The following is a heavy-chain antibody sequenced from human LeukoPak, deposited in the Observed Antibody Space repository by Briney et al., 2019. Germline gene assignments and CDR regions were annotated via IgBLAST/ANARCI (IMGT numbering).Heavy chain of an antibody. J-gene: IGHJ5*02. CDR2: MNPNSGNT. CDR1: GYTFTSYD. Sequence: ASVKVSCKASGYTFTSYDINWVRQATGQGLEWMGWMNPNSGNTGYAQKFQGRVTITRNTSISTAYMELSSLRSEDTAVYYCARESIAARGRWFDPWGQGTLVTVSS. CDR3: ARESIAARGRWFDP. D-gene: IGHD6-6*01. V-gene: IGHV1-8*03.